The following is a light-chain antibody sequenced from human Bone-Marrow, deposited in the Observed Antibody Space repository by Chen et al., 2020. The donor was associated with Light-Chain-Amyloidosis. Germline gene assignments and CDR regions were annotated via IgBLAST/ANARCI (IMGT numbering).Light chain of an antibody. CDR1: SGSIATNY. CDR3: QSYQGSSQGV. Sequence: NFMLTQPHSVSESPGKTVIISCTRSSGSIATNYVQWYQQRPGSSPTTVIYEDDQRPSGVPDRFSGAIDRSPNSASLTISGLKTEDEAGYYCQSYQGSSQGVFGGGTKLTVL. V-gene: IGLV6-57*01. J-gene: IGLJ3*02. CDR2: EDD.